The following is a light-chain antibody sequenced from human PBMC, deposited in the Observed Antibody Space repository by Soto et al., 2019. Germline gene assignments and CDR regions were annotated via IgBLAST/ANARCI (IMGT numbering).Light chain of an antibody. CDR1: QSVSSRF. V-gene: IGKV3-20*01. CDR3: HYYDDSPPFP. J-gene: IGKJ3*01. Sequence: EIVLTQYTGTLSLSPGERATFSCRASQSVSSRFLAWYQQKLGQAPRLLIYGASSRATGIPDRFSGSGSGTDFTLTISRLEPEDFAVYYCHYYDDSPPFPFGPGTKVDIK. CDR2: GAS.